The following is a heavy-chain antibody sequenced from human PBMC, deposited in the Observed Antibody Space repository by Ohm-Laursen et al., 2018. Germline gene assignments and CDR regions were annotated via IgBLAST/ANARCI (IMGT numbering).Heavy chain of an antibody. Sequence: GSLRLSCSASGFTFNTYTMNWVRQAPGKGLEWVSIISGSGGSTDYADSVKGRFTISRDNSNNTLYLQMDSLRAEDTAVYYCARSHVHDFGDYLDFWGQGTLVTVSS. CDR3: ARSHVHDFGDYLDF. V-gene: IGHV3-23*01. CDR2: ISGSGGST. D-gene: IGHD4-17*01. J-gene: IGHJ4*02. CDR1: GFTFNTYT.